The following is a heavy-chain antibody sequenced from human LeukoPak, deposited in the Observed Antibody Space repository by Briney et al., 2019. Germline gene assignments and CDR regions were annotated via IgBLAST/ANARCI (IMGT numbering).Heavy chain of an antibody. Sequence: GASVNVSCKASGGTFSSYAISWVRQAPGQGLEWMGGIIPIFGTANYAQKFQGRVTITADESTSTAYMELSSLRFEDTAVYYCARVAARGVDYGSGSRDYWGQGTLVTVSS. CDR1: GGTFSSYA. V-gene: IGHV1-69*13. D-gene: IGHD3-10*01. CDR3: ARVAARGVDYGSGSRDY. J-gene: IGHJ4*02. CDR2: IIPIFGTA.